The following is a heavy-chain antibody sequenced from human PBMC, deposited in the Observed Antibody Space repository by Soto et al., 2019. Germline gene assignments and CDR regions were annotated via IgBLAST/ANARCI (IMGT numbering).Heavy chain of an antibody. CDR1: GFTFDDYA. V-gene: IGHV3-9*01. D-gene: IGHD2-2*01. CDR2: ISWNSGSI. CDR3: AKDLRCSSSICQSAQDYYYYYYYYMDV. Sequence: EVQLVESGGGLVQPGRSLRLSCAASGFTFDDYAMHWVRQAPGKGLEWVSGISWNSGSIGYADSVKGRFTISRDNAENSLHLQMNSLRPEDTALYYCAKDLRCSSSICQSAQDYYYYYYYYMDVWGKGTTVTVSS. J-gene: IGHJ6*03.